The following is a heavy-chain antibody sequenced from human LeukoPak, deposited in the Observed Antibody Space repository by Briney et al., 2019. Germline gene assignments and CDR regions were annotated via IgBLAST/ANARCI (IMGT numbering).Heavy chain of an antibody. J-gene: IGHJ5*01. CDR1: GGSISSYY. V-gene: IGHV4-59*08. Sequence: PSETLSLTCTVSGGSISSYYWSWIRQPPGNGPEMIGYIYYGGPTNYNPSHKSRATMSIDTAKNNFSLNLTSVTAADTAVYYCARSISGTRSKFDCWGQGTLVTVSS. CDR3: ARSISGTRSKFDC. D-gene: IGHD1/OR15-1a*01. CDR2: IYYGGPT.